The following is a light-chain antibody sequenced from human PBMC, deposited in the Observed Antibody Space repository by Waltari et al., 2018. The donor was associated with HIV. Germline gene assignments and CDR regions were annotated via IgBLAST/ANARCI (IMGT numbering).Light chain of an antibody. J-gene: IGLJ2*01. CDR2: DEH. CDR3: QSYDSSNLFVI. CDR1: SGRIASNH. Sequence: NFMLTQPPSVSESPGKTVTISCTRSSGRIASNHVQSLQQPPCSSPSTETSDEHQRPSGLPARFSGSSDSSSNSASLSMSGLKTEDEAEYYCQSYDSSNLFVIFGGGTKLTVL. V-gene: IGLV6-57*01.